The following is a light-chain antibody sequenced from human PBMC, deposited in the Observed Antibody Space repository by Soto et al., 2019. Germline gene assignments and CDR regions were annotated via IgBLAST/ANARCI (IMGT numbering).Light chain of an antibody. Sequence: QSVLTQPASVSGSPGQSITISCIGTSSDVGGYNYVSWYQQHPGKAPKLMIYEVSNRPSGVSNRFSGSKSGNTASLTISGLQAEDEADYYCSSYTSSTLGVFGTGTKLTVL. CDR2: EVS. CDR1: SSDVGGYNY. V-gene: IGLV2-14*01. J-gene: IGLJ1*01. CDR3: SSYTSSTLGV.